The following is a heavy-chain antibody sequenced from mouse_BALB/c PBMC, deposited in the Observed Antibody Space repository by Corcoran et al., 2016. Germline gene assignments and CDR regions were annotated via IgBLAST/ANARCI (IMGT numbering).Heavy chain of an antibody. CDR2: INTYTGEP. J-gene: IGHJ4*01. Sequence: QIQLVQSGPELKKPGETVKISCKASGYTFTNYGMNWVKQSPGKGLKWMGWINTYTGEPTYADDFKGRLAFSFETSASTAYLQINNLKNEDMATYFCARAPLAYYAMDYWGQGTSVTVSS. CDR3: ARAPLAYYAMDY. V-gene: IGHV9-1*02. CDR1: GYTFTNYG.